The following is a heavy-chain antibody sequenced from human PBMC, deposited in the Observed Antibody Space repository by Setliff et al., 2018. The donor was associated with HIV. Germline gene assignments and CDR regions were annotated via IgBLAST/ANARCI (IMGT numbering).Heavy chain of an antibody. Sequence: LRLSCAASGFSFSDYWMQWVRQVPGKGLVWVSRIRSDGSGPTYADSVKGRFTISKDNAKNTLYLQMNSLRDEDTAVYYCGRDSAGAGATIDYWGQGTLVTVSS. CDR2: IRSDGSGP. CDR3: GRDSAGAGATIDY. CDR1: GFSFSDYW. J-gene: IGHJ4*02. D-gene: IGHD7-27*01. V-gene: IGHV3-74*03.